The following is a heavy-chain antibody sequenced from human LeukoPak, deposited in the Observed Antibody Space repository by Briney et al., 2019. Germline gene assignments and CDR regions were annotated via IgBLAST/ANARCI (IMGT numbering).Heavy chain of an antibody. CDR1: GGSISSGGYY. J-gene: IGHJ4*02. V-gene: IGHV4-61*02. D-gene: IGHD3-3*01. Sequence: SETLSLTCTVSGGSISSGGYYWSWIRQPAGEGLEWIGRIYSSGSTNYNPSLKSRVTMSTDTSKNQFSLKVTSVTAADTAVYYCARDYEADFWSGQLGYWGQGTLVTVSS. CDR3: ARDYEADFWSGQLGY. CDR2: IYSSGST.